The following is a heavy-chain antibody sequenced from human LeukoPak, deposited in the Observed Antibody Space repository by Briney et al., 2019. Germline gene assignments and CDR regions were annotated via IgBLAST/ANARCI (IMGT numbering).Heavy chain of an antibody. CDR3: ASTLTSGWPFDI. Sequence: KSSETLSLTCAVYDGSFSSYYWNWIRQSPGKELEWIGDINHSGGTNYNPSLKSRVTISVDTSKNQFSPKLNSVTAADTAVYYCASTLTSGWPFDIWGQGTMVTVSS. J-gene: IGHJ3*02. D-gene: IGHD6-19*01. V-gene: IGHV4-34*01. CDR1: DGSFSSYY. CDR2: INHSGGT.